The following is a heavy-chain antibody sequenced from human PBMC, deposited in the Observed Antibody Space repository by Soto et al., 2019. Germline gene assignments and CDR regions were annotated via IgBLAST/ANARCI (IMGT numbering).Heavy chain of an antibody. D-gene: IGHD1-26*01. V-gene: IGHV3-30-3*01. CDR3: ARLQWELLSGDY. CDR2: ISYDGSNK. J-gene: IGHJ4*02. Sequence: GGSLRLSCAASGFTFSPFWMHWVRQAPGKGLEWVAVISYDGSNKYYADSVKGRFTISRDNSKNTLYLQMNSLRAEDTAVYYCARLQWELLSGDYWGQGTLVTVSS. CDR1: GFTFSPFW.